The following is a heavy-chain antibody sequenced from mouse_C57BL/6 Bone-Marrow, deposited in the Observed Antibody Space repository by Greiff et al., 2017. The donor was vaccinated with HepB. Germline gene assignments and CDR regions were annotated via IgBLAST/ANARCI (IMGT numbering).Heavy chain of an antibody. D-gene: IGHD4-1*01. J-gene: IGHJ3*01. CDR2: ISSGSSTI. CDR3: ARPLTGRKFAY. CDR1: GFTFSDYG. Sequence: EVHLVESGGGLVKPGGSLKLSCAASGFTFSDYGMPWVRQAPEKGLEWVAYISSGSSTIYYADPVKGLFTISRDNAKNTLFLQMTSLRSEDTAMYYCARPLTGRKFAYWGQGTLVTVSA. V-gene: IGHV5-17*01.